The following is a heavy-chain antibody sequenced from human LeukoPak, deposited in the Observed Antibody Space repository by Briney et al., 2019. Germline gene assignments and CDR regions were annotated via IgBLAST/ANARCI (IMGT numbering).Heavy chain of an antibody. V-gene: IGHV3-15*01. CDR1: RFTFSNAW. D-gene: IGHD4-17*01. Sequence: PGGSLRLSCAASRFTFSNAWMSWVRQAPGKGLEWVGRIKSKSDGGTTDNAAPVKGRFTISKDDSKNTLYLQMNSLKTEDTGIYYCTTGTLTSDYWGQGTLVTVSS. CDR3: TTGTLTSDY. J-gene: IGHJ4*02. CDR2: IKSKSDGGTT.